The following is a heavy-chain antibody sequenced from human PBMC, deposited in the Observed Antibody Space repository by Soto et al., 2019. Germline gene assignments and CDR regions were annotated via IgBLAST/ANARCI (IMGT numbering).Heavy chain of an antibody. CDR1: GFPFSTSA. CDR3: AKYSGSYPVSNGLSL. D-gene: IGHD1-26*01. CDR2: ISASSDAA. J-gene: IGHJ6*02. V-gene: IGHV3-23*01. Sequence: EVQLLESGGGLVQPGGSLRLSCAASGFPFSTSAMNWVRQAPGKGLEWVSIISASSDAAYYAESVKGRFASSRDNSKNTLYLQMNSLRAEDTAVYYCAKYSGSYPVSNGLSLWGQGTTVTVS.